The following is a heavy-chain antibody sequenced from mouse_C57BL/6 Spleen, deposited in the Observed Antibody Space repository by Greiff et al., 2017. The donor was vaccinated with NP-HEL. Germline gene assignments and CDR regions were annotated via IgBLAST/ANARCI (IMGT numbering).Heavy chain of an antibody. V-gene: IGHV1-9*01. CDR2: ILPGSGST. Sequence: VQLQQSGAELMKPGASVKLSCKATGYTFTGYWIEWVKQRPGHGLEWIGEILPGSGSTNYNEKFKGKAPFTADTSSHPAYMQLSSLTTEDSAIYYCARSREILLRYAMDYWGQGTSVTVSS. J-gene: IGHJ4*01. D-gene: IGHD1-1*01. CDR1: GYTFTGYW. CDR3: ARSREILLRYAMDY.